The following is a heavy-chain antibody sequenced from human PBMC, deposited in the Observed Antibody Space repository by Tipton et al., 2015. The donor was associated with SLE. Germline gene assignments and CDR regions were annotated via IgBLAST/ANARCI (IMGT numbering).Heavy chain of an antibody. D-gene: IGHD6-13*01. J-gene: IGHJ5*02. CDR3: ARGIAAAGSNWFDP. V-gene: IGHV3-30-3*01. Sequence: SLRLSCAASGFTFSSYAMHWVRQAPGKGLEWVAVISYDGSNKYYADSVKGRFTISRDNSKNTLYLQMNSLRAEDTAVYYCARGIAAAGSNWFDPWGQGTLVTVSS. CDR2: ISYDGSNK. CDR1: GFTFSSYA.